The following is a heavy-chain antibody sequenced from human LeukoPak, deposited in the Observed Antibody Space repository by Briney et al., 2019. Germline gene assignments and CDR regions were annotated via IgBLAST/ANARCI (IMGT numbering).Heavy chain of an antibody. CDR2: ISSSGSTI. CDR1: GFTFSDYY. V-gene: IGHV3-11*04. Sequence: GGSLRLSCAASGFTFSDYYMSWIRQAPGKGLEWVSYISSSGSTIYYAASVKGRFTISRDNAKNSLYLQMNSLRAEDTAVYYCASAEGANSIDYWGQGTLVTVSS. CDR3: ASAEGANSIDY. D-gene: IGHD4/OR15-4a*01. J-gene: IGHJ4*02.